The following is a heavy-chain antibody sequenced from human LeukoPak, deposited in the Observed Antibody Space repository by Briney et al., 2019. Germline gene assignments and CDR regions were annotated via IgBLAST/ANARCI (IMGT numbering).Heavy chain of an antibody. CDR3: ARGTYGGNSEYFQH. D-gene: IGHD4-23*01. Sequence: SETLSLTCTVSGGSISSGGYYWSWIRQHPGKGLEWIGYIYYSGSTYYNPSLKSRVTISVDTSKNQLSLKLSSVTAADTAVYYCARGTYGGNSEYFQHWGQGTLVTVSS. J-gene: IGHJ1*01. V-gene: IGHV4-31*03. CDR2: IYYSGST. CDR1: GGSISSGGYY.